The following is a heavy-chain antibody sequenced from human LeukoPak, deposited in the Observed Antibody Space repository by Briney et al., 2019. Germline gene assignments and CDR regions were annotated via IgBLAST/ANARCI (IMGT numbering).Heavy chain of an antibody. J-gene: IGHJ4*02. CDR1: GFIVSTKY. V-gene: IGHV3-53*01. D-gene: IGHD6-13*01. CDR3: ATAVASAGLFHF. Sequence: PGGSLRLSCAASGFIVSTKYMSWVRQAPGKGLEWVSIIYNDDRTYYADSVKGRFTISRDSSKNTLYLQMSSLTAEDTAVYYCATAVASAGLFHFWGQGTLVIVSS. CDR2: IYNDDRT.